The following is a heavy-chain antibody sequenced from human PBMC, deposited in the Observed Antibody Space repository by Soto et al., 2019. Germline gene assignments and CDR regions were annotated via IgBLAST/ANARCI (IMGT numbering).Heavy chain of an antibody. V-gene: IGHV1-46*01. CDR1: GYTFTSYY. CDR2: INPSGGST. J-gene: IGHJ3*02. Sequence: ASVKVSCKASGYTFTSYYMHWVRPSPGQGLEWMGIINPSGGSTSYAQKFQGRVTMTRDTSTSTVYMELSSLRSEDTAVYYCARAEYYYDSSGYYSEGNDAFDIWGQGTMVTVSS. D-gene: IGHD3-22*01. CDR3: ARAEYYYDSSGYYSEGNDAFDI.